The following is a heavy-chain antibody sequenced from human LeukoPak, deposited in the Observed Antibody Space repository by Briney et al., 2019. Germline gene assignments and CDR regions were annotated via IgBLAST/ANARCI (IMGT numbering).Heavy chain of an antibody. D-gene: IGHD4-23*01. J-gene: IGHJ4*02. CDR2: IYYSGST. V-gene: IGHV4-30-4*01. CDR3: ARVEFDELPLTLQYYFDY. Sequence: SQTLSLTCTVSGGSISSGDYYWSWIRQPPGKGLEWIGYIYYSGSTYYNSSLKSRVTISVDTSKNQFSLKLSSVTAADTAVYYCARVEFDELPLTLQYYFDYWGQGTLVTVSS. CDR1: GGSISSGDYY.